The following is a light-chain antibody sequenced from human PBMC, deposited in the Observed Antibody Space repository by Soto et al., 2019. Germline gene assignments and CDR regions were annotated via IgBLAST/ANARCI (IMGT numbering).Light chain of an antibody. V-gene: IGKV1-39*01. CDR2: AAS. Sequence: DIQLTQSPPSLSATVGDRVTITCRASQTIDSYLNWFQQKPGMAPKLLIYAASKLQCGVPSRFRGSGSGTDFTLTIDTLQPDDFASYYCQQTRSGITFGQGTRLEI. J-gene: IGKJ5*01. CDR1: QTIDSY. CDR3: QQTRSGIT.